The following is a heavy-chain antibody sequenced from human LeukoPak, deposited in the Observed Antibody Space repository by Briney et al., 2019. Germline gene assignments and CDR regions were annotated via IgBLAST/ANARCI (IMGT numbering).Heavy chain of an antibody. J-gene: IGHJ4*02. D-gene: IGHD2-15*01. Sequence: GGPLRLSCATSGFTFSNYEMTWVRQAPGKGLEWISYISDSGRFIDYADSVKVRFTISRDNAKSSLSLQMNSLRVDDTAVYYCARGLMGCSGGRCSRALSAYWGQGTLVTVSS. CDR2: ISDSGRFI. V-gene: IGHV3-48*03. CDR3: ARGLMGCSGGRCSRALSAY. CDR1: GFTFSNYE.